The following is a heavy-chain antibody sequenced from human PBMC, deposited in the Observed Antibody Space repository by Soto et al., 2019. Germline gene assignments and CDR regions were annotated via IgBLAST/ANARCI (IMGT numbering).Heavy chain of an antibody. CDR1: GFTFNTYA. Sequence: QVQLVESGGGVVQPGRYLRLSCAASGFTFNTYAMHWVRQAPGKGLEWVAVISYDGSIKYYTDSVKGRFTISRDNFKSTLYLQMNSLRAEETAVYFCALGVYTYSLYYYDQWGPGTLVNVSS. CDR3: ALGVYTYSLYYYDQ. J-gene: IGHJ4*02. V-gene: IGHV3-30-3*01. D-gene: IGHD4-4*01. CDR2: ISYDGSIK.